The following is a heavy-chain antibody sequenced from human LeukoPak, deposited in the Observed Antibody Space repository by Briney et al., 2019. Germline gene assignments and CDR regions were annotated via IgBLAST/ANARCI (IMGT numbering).Heavy chain of an antibody. Sequence: PGGSLTLSCAASGFNFSSFGMHWVRQAPGKGLEWVAFSRYNGIETYFADSVKSRFTISRDNSKNTLYLQINSPRGDDSAVYFCARSYGGNFFDYWGQGTLVTVSS. CDR2: SRYNGIET. CDR1: GFNFSSFG. J-gene: IGHJ4*02. D-gene: IGHD4-23*01. V-gene: IGHV3-30*02. CDR3: ARSYGGNFFDY.